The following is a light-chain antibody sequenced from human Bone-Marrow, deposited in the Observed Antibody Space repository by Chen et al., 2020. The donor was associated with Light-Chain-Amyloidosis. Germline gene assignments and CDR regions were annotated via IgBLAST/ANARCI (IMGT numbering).Light chain of an antibody. Sequence: QSVLTQPPSVSGAPGQRVTIPCTGSSSSIGAGYDVHWYQQFPGAAPKVVIFGNNTRPSGVPNRFSGSKSGTSASLAITGLQAEDEAVYYCQSYDSSLGGWVFGGGTKLTVL. J-gene: IGLJ3*02. CDR3: QSYDSSLGGWV. CDR2: GNN. CDR1: SSSIGAGYD. V-gene: IGLV1-40*01.